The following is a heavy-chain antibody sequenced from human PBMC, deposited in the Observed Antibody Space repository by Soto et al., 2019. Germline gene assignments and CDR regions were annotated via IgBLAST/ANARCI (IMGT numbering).Heavy chain of an antibody. CDR2: IYYSGST. V-gene: IGHV4-30-4*01. CDR1: GGSISSYY. J-gene: IGHJ4*02. CDR3: ARGREGGIDY. D-gene: IGHD1-26*01. Sequence: SETLSLTCTVSGGSISSYYWSWIRQPPGKGLEWIGYIYYSGSTYYNPSLKSRVTISVDTSKNQFSLKLSSVTAADTAVYYCARGREGGIDYWGQGTLVTVSS.